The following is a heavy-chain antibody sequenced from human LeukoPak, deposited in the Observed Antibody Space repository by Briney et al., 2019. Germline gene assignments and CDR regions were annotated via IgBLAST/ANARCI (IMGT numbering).Heavy chain of an antibody. CDR3: ARAMT. J-gene: IGHJ5*02. Sequence: GGSLRLSCAASGVIFSSYGMSWVRQAPGKGLEWVANIKPDGSDKAYVDSVKGRFTISRDNTKNSLYLQMSSLRAEDTAVYYCARAMTWGQGTLVSVSS. CDR2: IKPDGSDK. CDR1: GVIFSSYG. V-gene: IGHV3-7*01.